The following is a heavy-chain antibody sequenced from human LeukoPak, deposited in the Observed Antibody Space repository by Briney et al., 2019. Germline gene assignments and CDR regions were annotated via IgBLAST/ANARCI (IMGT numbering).Heavy chain of an antibody. Sequence: ASVKVSCKASTYISSDFGISWVRLAPGGGLEWMGWVSGDNGQTNYGHKFYGRVTMTMETSTNTAYMELRGLRSADTAIYYCARVYLYTTGWSAAYYYFMDVWGKGTTVIVSS. CDR3: ARVYLYTTGWSAAYYYFMDV. CDR1: TYISSDFG. V-gene: IGHV1-18*01. D-gene: IGHD3-16*02. J-gene: IGHJ6*03. CDR2: VSGDNGQT.